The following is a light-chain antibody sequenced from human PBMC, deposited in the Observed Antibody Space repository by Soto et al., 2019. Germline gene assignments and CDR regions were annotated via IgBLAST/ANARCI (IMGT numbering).Light chain of an antibody. Sequence: DIQMTQSPSSLSASVGDRVTITCRASQSISTHLNWYQQRPGKAPKLLIYGASKLQSGVPSGFSGSGSGTDFALTISSLQPEDSATYYCQQSYSIPYTFGQGTKLEIK. J-gene: IGKJ2*01. V-gene: IGKV1-39*01. CDR1: QSISTH. CDR3: QQSYSIPYT. CDR2: GAS.